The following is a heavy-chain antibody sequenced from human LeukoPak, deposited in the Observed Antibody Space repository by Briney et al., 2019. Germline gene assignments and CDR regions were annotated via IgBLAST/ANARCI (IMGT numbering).Heavy chain of an antibody. Sequence: GSLRLSCAASGFTFSSYAMSWVRQAPGKGLEWVSSLSGNGVGTYYADSVKGRFTISRDNSKNTLYLQMNSLRAEDTAVYYCTKFSPYGDVGYWGQGTLVTISS. V-gene: IGHV3-23*01. CDR2: LSGNGVGT. CDR1: GFTFSSYA. D-gene: IGHD4-17*01. CDR3: TKFSPYGDVGY. J-gene: IGHJ4*02.